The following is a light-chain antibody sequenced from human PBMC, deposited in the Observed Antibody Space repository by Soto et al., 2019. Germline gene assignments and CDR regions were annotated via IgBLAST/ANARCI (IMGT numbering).Light chain of an antibody. J-gene: IGKJ2*01. Sequence: DIQMTQSPASLSASVGDRVTITCRASQTISSYLNWYQQKAGAAPKILIYSASTLQSGVPSRFSGSGFGPAYTLTISSLQPADFAIYSCQQTFKTPHTFGQGTKLDIK. CDR3: QQTFKTPHT. CDR1: QTISSY. V-gene: IGKV1-39*01. CDR2: SAS.